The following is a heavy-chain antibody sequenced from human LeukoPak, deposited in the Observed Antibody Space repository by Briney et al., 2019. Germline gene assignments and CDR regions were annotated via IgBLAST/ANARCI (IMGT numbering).Heavy chain of an antibody. J-gene: IGHJ4*02. CDR1: GFTFSNVW. D-gene: IGHD4-23*01. CDR3: TTEFGGQGY. V-gene: IGHV3-15*01. CDR2: IKTKTEGRTR. Sequence: PAGSLSLSCAVSGFTFSNVWMSWVRQAPGKGREWVGRIKTKTEGRTRDYAAPVKGRFSISGDDSKNTLYLQMSSLKTEDTAVYYCTTEFGGQGYWGQGTLVTVSA.